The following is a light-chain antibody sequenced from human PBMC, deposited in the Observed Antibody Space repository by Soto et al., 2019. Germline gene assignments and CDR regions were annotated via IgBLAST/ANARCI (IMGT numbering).Light chain of an antibody. CDR3: QQFNTSPWT. CDR1: QSVSSTY. V-gene: IGKV3-20*01. J-gene: IGKJ1*01. Sequence: EIVLTQSPGTLSLSPGERATLSCRAGQSVSSTYLAWYQQKPGQAPRLLIYGASNSATGVPDRFSGSGSGTDFTLTISRLEPEDFAVYYCQQFNTSPWTFGQGTEVEIK. CDR2: GAS.